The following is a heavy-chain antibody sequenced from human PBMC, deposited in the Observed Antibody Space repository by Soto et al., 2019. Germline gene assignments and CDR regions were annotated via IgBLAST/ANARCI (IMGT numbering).Heavy chain of an antibody. J-gene: IGHJ3*02. CDR3: TTERWGGAFDI. CDR2: IKSKTDGGTT. Sequence: SVSNAWMNWVRQAPGKGLEWVGRIKSKTDGGTTDYAAPVKGRFTISRDDSKNTLYLQMNSLKTEDTAVYDCTTERWGGAFDIWGQGTTVTVSS. D-gene: IGHD3-10*01. V-gene: IGHV3-15*07. CDR1: SVSNAW.